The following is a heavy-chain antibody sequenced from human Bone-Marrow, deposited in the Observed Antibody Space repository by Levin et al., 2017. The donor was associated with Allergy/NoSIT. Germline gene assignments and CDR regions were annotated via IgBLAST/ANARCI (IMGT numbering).Heavy chain of an antibody. CDR3: ARGSYDRPFDY. J-gene: IGHJ4*02. CDR1: GYTFTGYY. V-gene: IGHV1-2*06. Sequence: ASVKVSCKASGYTFTGYYILWVRQAPGQGLEYMGRINPDSGGANYAPKFQGRVTLTRDTSITTAYMEVDRLGSDDTAVYFCARGSYDRPFDYWGQGTVVTVSS. D-gene: IGHD1-26*01. CDR2: INPDSGGA.